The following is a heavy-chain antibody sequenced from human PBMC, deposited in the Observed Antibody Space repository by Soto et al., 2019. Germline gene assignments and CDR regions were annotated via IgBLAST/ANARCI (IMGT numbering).Heavy chain of an antibody. V-gene: IGHV1-69*19. CDR3: AREVQVHSPAFVY. J-gene: IGHJ4*02. CDR2: ISPMFGAA. Sequence: QVKLVQSVAEMKKPGSSVKVSCQSSGGTFNTYAMNWVRQAPGQGPEWMGDISPMFGAANYAPKFQGRVTITADESTGTSYMQLSSLTAEDTALYFCAREVQVHSPAFVYWGQGTLVTVSS. D-gene: IGHD2-15*01. CDR1: GGTFNTYA.